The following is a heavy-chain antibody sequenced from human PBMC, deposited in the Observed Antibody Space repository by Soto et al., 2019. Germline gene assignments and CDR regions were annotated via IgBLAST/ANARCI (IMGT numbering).Heavy chain of an antibody. V-gene: IGHV1-3*01. Sequence: VASVKVSCKASGYTFTGYARQWVRQAPGQRLEWMGWINAGNGNTKYSQKFQGRVTITRDTSASTAYMELSSLRSEDTAVYYCARAVAVAADFDYWGQGTLVTVSS. J-gene: IGHJ4*02. CDR1: GYTFTGYA. CDR2: INAGNGNT. D-gene: IGHD6-19*01. CDR3: ARAVAVAADFDY.